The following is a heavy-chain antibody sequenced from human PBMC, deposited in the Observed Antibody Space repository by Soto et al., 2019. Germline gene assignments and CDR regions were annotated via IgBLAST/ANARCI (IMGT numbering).Heavy chain of an antibody. CDR1: SFNFGDYG. Sequence: ELQLVESGGRVVRPGESLRLSCAASSFNFGDYGVSWVRQRPGKGLEWVAGINWNGGSIGYVDYVKGRFTVSRDKIEKSLALQMESLRPEDTALYFCATEGGARKGFSMWGQGTQVTVSS. CDR2: INWNGGSI. J-gene: IGHJ4*02. CDR3: ATEGGARKGFSM. V-gene: IGHV3-20*04. D-gene: IGHD6-6*01.